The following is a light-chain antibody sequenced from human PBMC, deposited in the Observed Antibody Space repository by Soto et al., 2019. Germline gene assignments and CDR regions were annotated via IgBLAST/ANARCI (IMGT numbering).Light chain of an antibody. Sequence: EPVMTQSPATLSLSRVERATLSCMASQSVSSALAWYQQKPGQAPRLLIYGASTRATGIPARFSGSGSGTESTLTISRLQSEDFAVYYCQQHNNWPPWTFGQGTKVDIK. V-gene: IGKV3-15*01. CDR3: QQHNNWPPWT. J-gene: IGKJ1*01. CDR2: GAS. CDR1: QSVSSA.